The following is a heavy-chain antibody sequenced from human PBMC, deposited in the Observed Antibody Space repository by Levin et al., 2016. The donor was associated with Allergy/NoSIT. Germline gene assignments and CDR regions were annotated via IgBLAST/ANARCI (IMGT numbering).Heavy chain of an antibody. D-gene: IGHD2-15*01. CDR2: INTNGGST. Sequence: VRQAPGKRLEYVSAINTNGGSTFYADSVKGRFIVSRDNSKNTLYLQMNSLRAEDTAVYYCAKDWATSATVDAFEIWGQGTMVTVSS. V-gene: IGHV3-64*04. CDR3: AKDWATSATVDAFEI. J-gene: IGHJ3*02.